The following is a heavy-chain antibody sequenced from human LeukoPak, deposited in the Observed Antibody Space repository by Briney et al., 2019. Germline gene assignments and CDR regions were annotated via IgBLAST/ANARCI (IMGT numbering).Heavy chain of an antibody. CDR3: ARDPGYESWSPFWGGMDV. CDR2: ITRDGSST. CDR1: GFTFSSSW. J-gene: IGHJ6*04. V-gene: IGHV3-74*01. D-gene: IGHD3-16*01. Sequence: GGSLRLSCAASGFTFSSSWMHWVRQAPGKGLVWVSRITRDGSSTTYADSVKGRFTTSRDNAKNTLYLQMNSLRDDDTAVYYCARDPGYESWSPFWGGMDVWGNGTTVIVSS.